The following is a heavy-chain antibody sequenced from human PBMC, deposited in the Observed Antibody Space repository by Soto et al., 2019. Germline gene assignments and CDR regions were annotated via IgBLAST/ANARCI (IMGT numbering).Heavy chain of an antibody. V-gene: IGHV1-46*01. J-gene: IGHJ4*02. CDR2: IGPSRANT. D-gene: IGHD3-16*01. Sequence: VQLVQSGAEVKKPGASVKVSCKASGYAFTTYYIHWVRQAPGQGLEWMGIIGPSRANTKYAQKFLGRVTMTRDTSTNTVYMDLSRLRSEDTAVYYCAREMSTIRGVHFDYWGQGTLVTVSS. CDR3: AREMSTIRGVHFDY. CDR1: GYAFTTYY.